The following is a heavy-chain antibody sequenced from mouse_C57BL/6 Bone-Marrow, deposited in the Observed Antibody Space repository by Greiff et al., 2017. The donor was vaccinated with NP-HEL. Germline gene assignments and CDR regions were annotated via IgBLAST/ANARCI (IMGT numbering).Heavy chain of an antibody. CDR3: ARTRNYYGSSNY. CDR2: IDPSDSYT. D-gene: IGHD1-1*01. J-gene: IGHJ2*01. V-gene: IGHV1-50*01. CDR1: GYTFTSYW. Sequence: QVQLQQPGAELVKPGASVKLSCKASGYTFTSYWMQWVKQRPGQGLEWIGEIDPSDSYTNYNQKFKGKATLTVDPSSSTAYMQLSSLTSEDSAVYYCARTRNYYGSSNYWGQGTTLTVSS.